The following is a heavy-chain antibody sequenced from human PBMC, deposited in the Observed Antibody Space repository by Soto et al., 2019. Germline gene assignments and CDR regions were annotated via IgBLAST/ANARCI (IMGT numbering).Heavy chain of an antibody. V-gene: IGHV1-69*01. J-gene: IGHJ6*02. CDR3: AVATVASPYYYYYYGMDV. Sequence: QVQLVQSGAEVKKPGSSVKVSCKASGGTFSSYAISWVRQAPGQGLEWMGGIIPIFGTANYAQKFQGRVTITADESTSTAFMELSSLRSEDTAECYCAVATVASPYYYYYYGMDVWGQGTTVTVSS. CDR1: GGTFSSYA. D-gene: IGHD6-19*01. CDR2: IIPIFGTA.